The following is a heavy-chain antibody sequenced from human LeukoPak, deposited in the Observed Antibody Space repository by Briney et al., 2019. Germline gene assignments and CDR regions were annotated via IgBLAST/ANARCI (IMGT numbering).Heavy chain of an antibody. CDR1: GGTFSSYS. CDR3: ARGGPLGVVTHHFDF. D-gene: IGHD3-3*01. V-gene: IGHV1-69*04. CDR2: IIPVPNIP. Sequence: SVKISCKASGGTFSSYSISWVRQAPGQGLEWMGRIIPVPNIPNYAQNFQGRVTITADKSTSTAYMELSSLRSEDTAVYYCARGGPLGVVTHHFDFWGQGTLVTVSS. J-gene: IGHJ4*02.